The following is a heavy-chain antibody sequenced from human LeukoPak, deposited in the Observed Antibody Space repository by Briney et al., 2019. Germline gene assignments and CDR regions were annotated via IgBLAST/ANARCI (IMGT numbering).Heavy chain of an antibody. CDR1: GGSISSGGYS. J-gene: IGHJ4*02. Sequence: SETLSLTCAVSGGSISSGGYSWSWIRQPPGKSLEWIGYIYHSGSTYYNPSLKSRVTISVDRSKNQFSLKLSSVTAADTAVYYCARRGSGWYENYFGYWGQGTLVTVSS. V-gene: IGHV4-30-2*01. CDR3: ARRGSGWYENYFGY. CDR2: IYHSGST. D-gene: IGHD6-19*01.